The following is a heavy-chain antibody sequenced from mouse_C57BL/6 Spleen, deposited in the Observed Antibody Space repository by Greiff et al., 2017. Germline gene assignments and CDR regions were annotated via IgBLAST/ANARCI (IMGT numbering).Heavy chain of an antibody. CDR2: IDPSDSYT. D-gene: IGHD1-3*01. CDR3: ARALITCFDD. Sequence: QVQLQQPGAELVMPGASVKLSCKASGYTFTSYWMPWVKQRPGQGLEWIGEIDPSDSYTNYNQKFKGKSTLTVDKSSSTAYMQLSSLTSEDSAVYYRARALITCFDDWGQGTTLTVAS. J-gene: IGHJ2*01. V-gene: IGHV1-69*01. CDR1: GYTFTSYW.